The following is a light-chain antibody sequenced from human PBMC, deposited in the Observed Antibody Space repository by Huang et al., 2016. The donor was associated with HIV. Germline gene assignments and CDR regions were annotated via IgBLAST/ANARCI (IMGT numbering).Light chain of an antibody. J-gene: IGKJ2*01. CDR2: LGA. CDR1: QSLLHKNGYNY. V-gene: IGKV2-28*01. CDR3: MQALQTPPYT. Sequence: IVMTQSPLSLSVSPGEPASISCTSSQSLLHKNGYNYVDWYLQKSGQSPQLLIYLGANRASGVPDRFSGSGSGTDFTLKISRVEAEDGGVYYCMQALQTPPYTFGQGTNLEIK.